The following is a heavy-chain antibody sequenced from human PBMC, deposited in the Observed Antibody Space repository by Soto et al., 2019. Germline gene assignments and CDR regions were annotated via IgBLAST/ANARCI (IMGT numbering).Heavy chain of an antibody. Sequence: ASVKVSCKTSGYSFTIYLMHWVRQAPGQGLEWMGILNPTAGRTSYSQKFQGRVTMTSDASTSTAYMELTGLRSDDTAVYYCARAVRGGLTVVTPVYWGQGTLVTVS. J-gene: IGHJ4*02. CDR3: ARAVRGGLTVVTPVY. CDR1: GYSFTIYL. D-gene: IGHD3-9*01. CDR2: LNPTAGRT. V-gene: IGHV1-46*01.